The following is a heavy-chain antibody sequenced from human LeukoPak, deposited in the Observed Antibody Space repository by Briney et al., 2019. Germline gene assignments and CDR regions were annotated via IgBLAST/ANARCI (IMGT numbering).Heavy chain of an antibody. J-gene: IGHJ6*02. D-gene: IGHD2-15*01. CDR1: GGSISSSSYY. V-gene: IGHV4-39*02. CDR2: IYYSGST. Sequence: PSETLSLTCTVSGGSISSSSYYWGLIRQPPGKGLEWIGSIYYSGSTYYNPSLKSRVTISVDTSKNQFSLKLSSVTAADTAVYYCARDKIVVVVAATPRQAERYYYYGMDVWGQGTTVTVSS. CDR3: ARDKIVVVVAATPRQAERYYYYGMDV.